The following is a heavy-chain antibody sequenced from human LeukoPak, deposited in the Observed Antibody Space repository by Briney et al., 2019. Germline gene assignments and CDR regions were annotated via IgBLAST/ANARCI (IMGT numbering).Heavy chain of an antibody. V-gene: IGHV4-34*01. D-gene: IGHD2-15*01. CDR1: GGSFSGYY. CDR2: INHSGST. J-gene: IGHJ4*02. Sequence: SETLSLTCAVYGGSFSGYYWSWIRQPPGKGLEWIGEINHSGSTNYNPSLKSRVTISVDTSKNQFSLKLSSVTAADTAVYHCARGEDCSGGSCYDYWGQGTLVTVSS. CDR3: ARGEDCSGGSCYDY.